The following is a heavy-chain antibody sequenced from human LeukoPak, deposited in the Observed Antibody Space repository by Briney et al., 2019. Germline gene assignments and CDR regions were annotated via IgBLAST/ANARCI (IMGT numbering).Heavy chain of an antibody. CDR1: GFTLSSYG. Sequence: PGRSLRLSCAASGFTLSSYGMHWVRPAPGKGLEGVAVIWYDGSNKYYAASVKGRFTISRDNSKNTLYLQMNSLRAEDTAVYYCAKDPDSSSSLWGQGTLVTVSS. CDR2: IWYDGSNK. D-gene: IGHD6-6*01. V-gene: IGHV3-33*06. J-gene: IGHJ4*02. CDR3: AKDPDSSSSL.